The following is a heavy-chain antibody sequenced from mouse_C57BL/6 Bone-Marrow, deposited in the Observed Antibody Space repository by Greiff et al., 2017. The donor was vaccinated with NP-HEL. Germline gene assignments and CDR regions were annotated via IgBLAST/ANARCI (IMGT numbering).Heavy chain of an antibody. J-gene: IGHJ3*01. CDR1: GYTFTSYG. CDR3: AREVIYYEYESLFAY. Sequence: VQLQQSGAELARPGASVKLSCKASGYTFTSYGISWVKQRTGQGLEWIGEIYPRSGNTYYNEQFKGKATLTADKSSSTAYMELRSLTSEDSAVYFCAREVIYYEYESLFAYWGQGTLVTVSA. D-gene: IGHD2-4*01. V-gene: IGHV1-81*01. CDR2: IYPRSGNT.